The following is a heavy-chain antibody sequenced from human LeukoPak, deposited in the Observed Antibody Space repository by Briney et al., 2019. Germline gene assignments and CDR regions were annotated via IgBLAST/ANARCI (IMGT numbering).Heavy chain of an antibody. CDR3: ARGVDYYENSGTIDY. CDR2: IWHDGSNK. Sequence: GSLRLSCTASGFTFSDYGMHWVRQPPGKGLEWVAIIWHDGSNKTYEDSVKGRFTISRDNSKNTLYLQMNSLRAEDTAVYYCARGVDYYENSGTIDYWGQGTLVTVSS. D-gene: IGHD3-22*01. CDR1: GFTFSDYG. J-gene: IGHJ4*02. V-gene: IGHV3-33*01.